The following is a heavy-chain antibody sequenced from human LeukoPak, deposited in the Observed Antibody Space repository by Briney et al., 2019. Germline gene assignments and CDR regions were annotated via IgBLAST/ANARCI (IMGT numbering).Heavy chain of an antibody. CDR2: INHSGST. D-gene: IGHD2-15*01. Sequence: PSETLSLTCTVSSGSISTSNYYWSWIRQPPGKGLEWIGEINHSGSTNYNPSLKSRVTISVDTSKNQFSLKLSSVTAADTAVYYCARGHGWYCSGGSCYFDYWGQGTLVTVSS. CDR1: SGSISTSNYY. J-gene: IGHJ4*02. V-gene: IGHV4-39*07. CDR3: ARGHGWYCSGGSCYFDY.